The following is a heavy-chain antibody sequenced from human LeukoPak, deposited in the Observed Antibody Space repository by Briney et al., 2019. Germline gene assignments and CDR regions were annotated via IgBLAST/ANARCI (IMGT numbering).Heavy chain of an antibody. CDR3: ARSYGSGSYPGLYYYYYGMDV. J-gene: IGHJ6*02. V-gene: IGHV3-13*01. D-gene: IGHD3-10*01. CDR1: GFTFSSYD. Sequence: GGSLRLSCAASGFTFSSYDMHWVRQATGKGLEWVSAIGTAGDTYYPGSVKGRFTISRENAKNSLYLQMNSLRAEDTAVYYCARSYGSGSYPGLYYYYYGMDVWAKGPRSPSP. CDR2: IGTAGDT.